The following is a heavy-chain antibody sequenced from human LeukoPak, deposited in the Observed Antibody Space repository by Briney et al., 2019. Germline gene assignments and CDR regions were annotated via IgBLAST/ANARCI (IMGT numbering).Heavy chain of an antibody. CDR3: ARDHDYDSSGYFLYY. Sequence: PSETLSLTCAVYGGSFSGYYWNWIREPPGKGLEWMGEINHSGNTNYNPSLKSRATMSVDTSKNQFSLRLSSVTAADTAVYYCARDHDYDSSGYFLYYWGQGTLVTVSS. CDR1: GGSFSGYY. J-gene: IGHJ4*02. CDR2: INHSGNT. D-gene: IGHD3-22*01. V-gene: IGHV4-34*01.